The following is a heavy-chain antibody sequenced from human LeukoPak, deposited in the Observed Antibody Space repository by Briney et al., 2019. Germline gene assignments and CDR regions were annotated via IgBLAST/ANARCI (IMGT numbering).Heavy chain of an antibody. V-gene: IGHV1-18*01. J-gene: IGHJ4*02. CDR3: ERDRRSVTGPIKSQTAGY. Sequence: ASVKVSCRASGYTCTSYGISWVRQAPGQGLEWMGWISAYNGNTNYAQKLQGRVTMTTDTSTSTAYMELRSLRSDDTAVYYCERDRRSVTGPIKSQTAGYWGQGTLVTVSS. CDR1: GYTCTSYG. D-gene: IGHD1-20*01. CDR2: ISAYNGNT.